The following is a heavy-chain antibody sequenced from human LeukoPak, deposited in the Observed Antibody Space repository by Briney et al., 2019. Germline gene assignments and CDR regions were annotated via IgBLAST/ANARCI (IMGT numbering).Heavy chain of an antibody. CDR2: INPNDGDT. CDR3: ARANFLYCSSTTCLFDY. D-gene: IGHD2-2*01. CDR1: GYTFTDYY. J-gene: IGHJ4*02. V-gene: IGHV1-2*02. Sequence: ASVKVSCKASGYTFTDYYMHWVRQAPGQGFEWMGWINPNDGDTNYAQKFRGRVTMTRDTSISTAHMEVSRLRSDDTAVYYCARANFLYCSSTTCLFDYWGQGTLVTVSS.